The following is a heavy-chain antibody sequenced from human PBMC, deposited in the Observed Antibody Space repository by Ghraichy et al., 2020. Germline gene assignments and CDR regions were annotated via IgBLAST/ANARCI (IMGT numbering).Heavy chain of an antibody. D-gene: IGHD3-10*01. J-gene: IGHJ4*02. CDR3: VRGGGTVIASPPFGY. CDR1: GYTFTGHY. Sequence: ASVKVSCKASGYTFTGHYAHWVLQSPGQVPEWMGWINPNSGDTKYYAQKFQGRVTMTRDTSISTAYMELTRLSSDDTAVYYCVRGGGTVIASPPFGYWGQGTLVTVSS. V-gene: IGHV1-2*02. CDR2: INPNSGDT.